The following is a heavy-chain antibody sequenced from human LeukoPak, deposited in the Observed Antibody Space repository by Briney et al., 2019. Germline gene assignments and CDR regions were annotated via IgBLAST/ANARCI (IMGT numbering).Heavy chain of an antibody. Sequence: GGSLRFSCTASGFTFSSYAMSWVRQAPGKGLEWVSAISGSGGSTYYADSVKGRFTISRDNSKNTLYLQMNSLRAEDTAVYYCAKMIVGAGSYFDYWGQGTLVTVSS. D-gene: IGHD1-26*01. V-gene: IGHV3-23*01. CDR1: GFTFSSYA. CDR2: ISGSGGST. J-gene: IGHJ4*02. CDR3: AKMIVGAGSYFDY.